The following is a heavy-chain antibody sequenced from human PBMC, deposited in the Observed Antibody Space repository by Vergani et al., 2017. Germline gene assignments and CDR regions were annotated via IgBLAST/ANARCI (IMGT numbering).Heavy chain of an antibody. CDR3: AKEGYCSSTSCYPLGRQNYYYYMDV. D-gene: IGHD2-2*01. J-gene: IGHJ6*03. CDR1: GFTFSSYA. Sequence: EVQLVESGGGLVQPGGSLRLSCSASGFTFSSYAMHWVRQAPGKGLEYVSAISSNGGSTYYADSVKGRFTISRDNSKNTLYLQMSSLRADDTAVYYCAKEGYCSSTSCYPLGRQNYYYYMDVWGKGTTVTVSS. V-gene: IGHV3-64D*06. CDR2: ISSNGGST.